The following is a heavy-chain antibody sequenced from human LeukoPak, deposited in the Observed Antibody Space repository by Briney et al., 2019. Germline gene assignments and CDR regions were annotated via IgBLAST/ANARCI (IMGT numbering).Heavy chain of an antibody. D-gene: IGHD3-3*01. CDR1: GFNFSTYN. J-gene: IGHJ4*02. Sequence: GGSLRLSCAVSGFNFSTYNMNWVRQAPGKGLEWVSYISTSSRTIYYADFVKGRFTISRDNAKNSLYLQMNSLRAEDTAVYYCARDGYDFWSDYPTTLDYWGQGTLVTVSS. CDR3: ARDGYDFWSDYPTTLDY. CDR2: ISTSSRTI. V-gene: IGHV3-48*01.